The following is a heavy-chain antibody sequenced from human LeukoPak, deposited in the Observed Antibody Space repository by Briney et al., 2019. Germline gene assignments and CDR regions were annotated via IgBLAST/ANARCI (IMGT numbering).Heavy chain of an antibody. Sequence: GGSLRLSCAASGVTFDDYAMHWVRQAPGKGLEWVSGISWNSGSIGYADSVKGRFTISRDNAKNSLYLQMNSLRAEDTALYYCAKPKTYYGSGSYYNVIRYFDYWGQGTLVTVSS. D-gene: IGHD3-10*01. CDR2: ISWNSGSI. CDR1: GVTFDDYA. J-gene: IGHJ4*02. V-gene: IGHV3-9*01. CDR3: AKPKTYYGSGSYYNVIRYFDY.